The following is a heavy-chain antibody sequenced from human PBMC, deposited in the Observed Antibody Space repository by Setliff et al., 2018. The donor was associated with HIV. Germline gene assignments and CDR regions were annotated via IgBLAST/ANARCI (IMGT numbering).Heavy chain of an antibody. CDR3: ARDIPPDYTFWSGSTRFDP. V-gene: IGHV1-69*10. Sequence: ASVKVSCKPSGGTFSSYAITWVRQAPGQGLEWMGGIIPILGVANYAQKFQGRVTITADKSTTTAYMELSSLRSEDTAVYYCARDIPPDYTFWSGSTRFDPGGQGTLVTVSS. CDR1: GGTFSSYA. CDR2: IIPILGVA. D-gene: IGHD3-3*01. J-gene: IGHJ5*02.